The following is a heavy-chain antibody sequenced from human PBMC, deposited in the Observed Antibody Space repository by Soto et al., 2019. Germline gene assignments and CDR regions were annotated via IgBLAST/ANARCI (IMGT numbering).Heavy chain of an antibody. CDR3: ARDYSISGSYAPWFDP. J-gene: IGHJ5*02. Sequence: EVQVVESGGGLVQPGGSLRLSCAVSRSTVSNNYMAWVRQAPGKGLEWVSSIYVNGNTYYGESVKGRFTISRDSSRNTVYLQMNSLRGEDTALYFCARDYSISGSYAPWFDPRGQGTLVSFSS. D-gene: IGHD3-16*01. CDR2: IYVNGNT. CDR1: RSTVSNNY. V-gene: IGHV3-66*01.